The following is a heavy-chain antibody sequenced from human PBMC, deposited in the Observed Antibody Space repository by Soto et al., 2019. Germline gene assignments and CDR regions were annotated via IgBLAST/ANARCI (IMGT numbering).Heavy chain of an antibody. Sequence: LRLSCGTSGFTFGSYGLHWVRQAPGKGLEWVALISYDGSEKYYADSVKGRFTISRENSRNSVYLQMNSLRREDTAVYYCARISGSYHMDYWGPGTLVTVSS. CDR1: GFTFGSYG. J-gene: IGHJ4*02. D-gene: IGHD1-26*01. V-gene: IGHV3-30*04. CDR3: ARISGSYHMDY. CDR2: ISYDGSEK.